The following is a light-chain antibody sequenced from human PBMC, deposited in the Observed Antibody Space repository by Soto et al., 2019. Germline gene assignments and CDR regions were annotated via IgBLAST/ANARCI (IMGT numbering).Light chain of an antibody. CDR1: QSIGDH. J-gene: IGKJ3*01. CDR3: QQRSGWPRT. V-gene: IGKV3-11*01. Sequence: EIVLIQSPATPSLSPGERATLSCRASQSIGDHLAWYQQRPGQPPRLLIYDTSNRAAGISARFSGSGSGTDFTLTISRLEPEDFAVYYCQQRSGWPRTFGPGTKVDVK. CDR2: DTS.